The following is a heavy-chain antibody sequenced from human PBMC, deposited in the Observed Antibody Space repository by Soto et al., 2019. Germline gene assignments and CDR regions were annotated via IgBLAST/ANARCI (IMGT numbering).Heavy chain of an antibody. D-gene: IGHD3-3*01. V-gene: IGHV1-18*01. CDR2: ISAYNGNT. CDR3: ARAFLWSGYYTGHGMDV. J-gene: IGHJ6*02. CDR1: GYTFTSYG. Sequence: ASGKVSCKASGYTFTSYGISWVRQAPGQGLEWMGWISAYNGNTNYAQKFQGWVTMTRDTSISTAYMELSRLRSDDTAVYYCARAFLWSGYYTGHGMDVWGQGTTVTVSS.